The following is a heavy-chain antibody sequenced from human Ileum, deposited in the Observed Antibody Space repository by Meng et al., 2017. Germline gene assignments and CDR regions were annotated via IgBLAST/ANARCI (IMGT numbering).Heavy chain of an antibody. D-gene: IGHD6-19*01. CDR1: GGSFSGYY. V-gene: IGHV4-34*01. CDR2: INHSGST. CDR3: ARTRRGSSGWYMGY. J-gene: IGHJ4*02. Sequence: QVQRQPWGVGPLNASETLSLTCAVYGGSFSGYYWSWIRQPPGKGLEWIGEINHSGSTNYNPSLKSRVTISVDTSKNQFSLKLSSVTAADTAVYYCARTRRGSSGWYMGYWGQGTLVTVSS.